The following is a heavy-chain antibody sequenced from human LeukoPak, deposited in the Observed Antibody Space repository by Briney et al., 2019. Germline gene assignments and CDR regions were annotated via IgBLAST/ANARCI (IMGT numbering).Heavy chain of an antibody. CDR1: GGSISGYF. CDR3: ARGTRVIVL. Sequence: SETLSLTCTVSGGSISGYFWSWIRQPPGKGLEWIGYIYYSGSTNYNPSLKSRVTMSVDTSKNQFSLKLSSVPAADTAVYYCARGTRVIVLWGQGTLVTVSS. V-gene: IGHV4-59*01. D-gene: IGHD2-8*01. CDR2: IYYSGST. J-gene: IGHJ4*02.